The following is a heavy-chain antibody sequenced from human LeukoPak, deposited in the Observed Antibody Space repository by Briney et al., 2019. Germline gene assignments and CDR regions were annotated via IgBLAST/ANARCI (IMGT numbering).Heavy chain of an antibody. CDR1: GGSISSYY. D-gene: IGHD2-2*01. V-gene: IGHV4-59*08. CDR3: ARHLTPIVVVPARYYYYYYYMDV. Sequence: SETLSLTCTVSGGSISSYYWSWIRQPPGKGREWIGYISYSGSTNYNPSLKSRVTISVDTSKNQFSLKLSSVTAADTAVYYCARHLTPIVVVPARYYYYYYYMDVWGKGTTVTVSS. CDR2: ISYSGST. J-gene: IGHJ6*03.